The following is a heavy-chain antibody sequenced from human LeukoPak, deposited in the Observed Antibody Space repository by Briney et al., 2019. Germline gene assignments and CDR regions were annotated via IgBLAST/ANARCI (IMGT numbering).Heavy chain of an antibody. CDR2: ISAYNGNT. CDR3: ARDQAATNTQVRFCLD. CDR1: GYTFTSYG. D-gene: IGHD4-11*01. Sequence: ASVKDSCKAAGYTFTSYGFSWVGQAPAQGLEWMGWISAYNGNTNFAEKVQGRGTMTTDTATSTAYMDLRSVRSDDTAVYYCARDQAATNTQVRFCLDWGQGTLVTVSS. J-gene: IGHJ4*02. V-gene: IGHV1-18*04.